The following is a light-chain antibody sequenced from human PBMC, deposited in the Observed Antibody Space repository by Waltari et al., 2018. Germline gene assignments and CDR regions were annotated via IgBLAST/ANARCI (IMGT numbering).Light chain of an antibody. CDR1: SSDVGGYNY. Sequence: QSALTQPPSASGSPGQSVTISCTGPSSDVGGYNYVSWYQQHPGKAPKLMIYEVSKRPSGVPDRFSGSKSGNTASLTVSGLQAEDEADYYCSSYAGSNNRYVFGTGTKVTVL. CDR2: EVS. J-gene: IGLJ1*01. CDR3: SSYAGSNNRYV. V-gene: IGLV2-8*01.